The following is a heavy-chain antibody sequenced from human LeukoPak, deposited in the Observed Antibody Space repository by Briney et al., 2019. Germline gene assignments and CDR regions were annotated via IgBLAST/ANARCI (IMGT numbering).Heavy chain of an antibody. CDR1: GASIKTYF. J-gene: IGHJ4*02. Sequence: SVTLSLTCPVSGASIKTYFWHWIRQPPGKGLEWIGCVYYSGSTNYNPSLKSRVTISVDTSKNQFSLNLRSVTAADTAVYYCARQGYDIWSGYIDYWGQGTPVTVSS. V-gene: IGHV4-59*01. CDR2: VYYSGST. CDR3: ARQGYDIWSGYIDY. D-gene: IGHD3-3*01.